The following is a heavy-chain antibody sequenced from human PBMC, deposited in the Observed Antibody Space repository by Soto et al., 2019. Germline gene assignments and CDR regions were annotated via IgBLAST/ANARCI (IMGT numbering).Heavy chain of an antibody. J-gene: IGHJ4*02. CDR2: IKSKTDGGTT. D-gene: IGHD3-10*01. Sequence: EVQLVESGGGLVKPGGSLRLSCAASGFTFSNAWMNWVRQAPGKGLEWVGRIKSKTDGGTTDYAAPVKGRFTISRDDSQKTLYLKMNSLKTEDTAVYYCTTAKLLWFGELLSTSDYWGQGTLVTVSS. CDR3: TTAKLLWFGELLSTSDY. CDR1: GFTFSNAW. V-gene: IGHV3-15*07.